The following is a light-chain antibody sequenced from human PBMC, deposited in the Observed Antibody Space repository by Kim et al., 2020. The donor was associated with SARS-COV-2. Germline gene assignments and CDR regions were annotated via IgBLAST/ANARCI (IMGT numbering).Light chain of an antibody. CDR1: RGSIAGNY. V-gene: IGLV6-57*01. Sequence: KTVTIACTRNRGSIAGNYVQWYQQRPGSSPTTVIYDDNQRPSGVPDRFSGSIDSSSNSASLTISGLRTEDEADYYCQSYGGSNSVVFGGGTQLTVL. CDR3: QSYGGSNSVV. CDR2: DDN. J-gene: IGLJ2*01.